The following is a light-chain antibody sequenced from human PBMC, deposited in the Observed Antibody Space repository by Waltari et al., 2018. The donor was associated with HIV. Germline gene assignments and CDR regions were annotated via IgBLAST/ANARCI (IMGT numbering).Light chain of an antibody. CDR3: QQSYSTLT. CDR1: QIIRHY. J-gene: IGKJ4*01. CDR2: GAV. V-gene: IGKV1-39*01. Sequence: DIQMTQSPSSLSASVGDRVTITCRARQIIRHYLNWYQHKPGKAPKLLIYGAVTLQRGVPSRFSGSGAGTDFTLTIFSLQPEDFATYFCQQSYSTLTFGGGTKVEIK.